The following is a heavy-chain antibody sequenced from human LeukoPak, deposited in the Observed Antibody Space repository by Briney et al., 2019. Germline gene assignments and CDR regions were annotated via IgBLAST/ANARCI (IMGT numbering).Heavy chain of an antibody. Sequence: SVKVSCKASGYTFTSYGISWVRQAPGQGLEWMGWISAYNGNTNYAQKLQGGVTMTTDTSTSTAYMELRSLRSDDTAVYYCARDEWTGTKMRGAWVDYWGQGTLVTVSS. CDR1: GYTFTSYG. V-gene: IGHV1-18*01. CDR3: ARDEWTGTKMRGAWVDY. D-gene: IGHD1-7*01. CDR2: ISAYNGNT. J-gene: IGHJ4*02.